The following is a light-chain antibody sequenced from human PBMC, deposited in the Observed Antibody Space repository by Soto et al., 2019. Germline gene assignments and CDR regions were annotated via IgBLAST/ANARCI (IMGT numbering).Light chain of an antibody. CDR2: GAS. CDR1: QSVSSNY. Sequence: EIVLTQSPGTLSLSPGERATLSCRASQSVSSNYLAWYQQKPDQAPSLLIYGASSRATGIPDRFSGSGSGTDFTSTISTLEPVDVAVYYCQQYGSSPLTFGGGTKVEIK. V-gene: IGKV3-20*01. CDR3: QQYGSSPLT. J-gene: IGKJ4*01.